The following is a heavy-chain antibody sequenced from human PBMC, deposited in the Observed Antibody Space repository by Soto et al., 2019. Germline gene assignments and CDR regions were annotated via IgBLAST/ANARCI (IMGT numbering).Heavy chain of an antibody. J-gene: IGHJ3*02. V-gene: IGHV3-23*01. Sequence: GGSLRLSCAASVTSRFTYDTYSMGWVRQAPGKGLEWVSAISGSGESTYYADSVKGRFTVSRDNSKNTLSLQMNSLRAEDTALYYCARPHSSSWWWAFDIWGPGTMVTVSS. CDR3: ARPHSSSWWWAFDI. D-gene: IGHD6-13*01. CDR1: VTSRFTYDTYS. CDR2: ISGSGEST.